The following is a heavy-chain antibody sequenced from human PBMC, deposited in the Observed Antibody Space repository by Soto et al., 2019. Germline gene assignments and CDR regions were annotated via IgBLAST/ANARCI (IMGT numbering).Heavy chain of an antibody. J-gene: IGHJ4*02. CDR3: ARGYDSSGYYSPDY. Sequence: SETLSLTCTVSGGSISSGGYYWSWIRQHPGKGLEWIGYIYYSGSTYYNPSLKSRVTISVDTSKNQFSLKLSSVTAADTAVYYCARGYDSSGYYSPDYWGQGTLVTVSS. CDR2: IYYSGST. D-gene: IGHD3-22*01. V-gene: IGHV4-31*03. CDR1: GGSISSGGYY.